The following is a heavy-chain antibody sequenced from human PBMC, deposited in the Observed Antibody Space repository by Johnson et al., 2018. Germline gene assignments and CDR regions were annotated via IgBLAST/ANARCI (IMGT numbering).Heavy chain of an antibody. D-gene: IGHD2-2*01. CDR1: GYSFTNNW. Sequence: VQLVQSGAEVKKPGESLKISCKGSGYSFTNNWIGWVRQMPGKGPEWMGIIYPGDSDTRYSPSFQGQVTISADNSRSTAHLQWSRLKASDTAIYYCVRQGSSSSGVGPMDVWGQGTTVIVSS. CDR2: IYPGDSDT. J-gene: IGHJ6*02. CDR3: VRQGSSSSGVGPMDV. V-gene: IGHV5-51*03.